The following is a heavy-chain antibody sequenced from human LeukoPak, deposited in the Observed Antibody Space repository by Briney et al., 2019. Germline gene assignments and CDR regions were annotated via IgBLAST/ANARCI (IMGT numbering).Heavy chain of an antibody. V-gene: IGHV4-38-2*02. J-gene: IGHJ5*02. CDR2: IYHSGST. CDR1: GYSISSGYY. CDR3: ARVDGSCSGGSCPSGNWFDP. Sequence: SETLSLTCTVSGYSISSGYYWGWIRQPPGKGLEWIGSIYHSGSTYYNPSLKSRVTISVDTSKNQFSLRLSSVTAADTAVYYCARVDGSCSGGSCPSGNWFDPWGQGTLVTVSS. D-gene: IGHD2-15*01.